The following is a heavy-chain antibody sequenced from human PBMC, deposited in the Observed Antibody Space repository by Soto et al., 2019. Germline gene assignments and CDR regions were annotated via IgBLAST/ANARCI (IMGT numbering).Heavy chain of an antibody. CDR3: ARRRAWNDAFDF. D-gene: IGHD1-1*01. CDR2: IYPADSDT. CDR1: GYTFSTYW. V-gene: IGHV5-51*03. Sequence: EVQLVQSGAEVKKPGESLKISCQGFGYTFSTYWIGWVRQKPGQGLEWMGAIYPADSDTRYTPSFEGHVTFSADKSLSTAYLQWNSLRASATARYYCARRRAWNDAFDFWGQGVLVTVSS. J-gene: IGHJ4*02.